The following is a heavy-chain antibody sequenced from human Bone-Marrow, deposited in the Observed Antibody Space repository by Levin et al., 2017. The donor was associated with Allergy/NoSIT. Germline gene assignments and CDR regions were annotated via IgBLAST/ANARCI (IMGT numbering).Heavy chain of an antibody. CDR1: GVSITYYY. Sequence: SETLSLTCNVSGVSITYYYWNWIRQPPGGGLEWICYVYHSGRTIYNPSLESRVPMSVDPSKNQFSLKLSSVTAADTAVYYCARDRDTSAWYRAFDIWGHGAMVTVAS. D-gene: IGHD6-19*01. V-gene: IGHV4-59*01. CDR2: VYHSGRT. CDR3: ARDRDTSAWYRAFDI. J-gene: IGHJ3*02.